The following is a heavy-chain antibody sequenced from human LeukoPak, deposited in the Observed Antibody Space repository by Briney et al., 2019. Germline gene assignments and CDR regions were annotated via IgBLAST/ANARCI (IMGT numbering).Heavy chain of an antibody. CDR2: INPSGGST. Sequence: GASVNVSCKSSGYTFTSYYMHRARQAPGQGLEWMGIINPSGGSTTYAQKFQGRVTMTRDTSTSTFYLDLSSLKSEDTAVYYCARAGYDFPRGAKDWFFDLWGRGTLVTVSS. D-gene: IGHD1-20*01. CDR1: GYTFTSYY. J-gene: IGHJ2*01. CDR3: ARAGYDFPRGAKDWFFDL. V-gene: IGHV1-46*01.